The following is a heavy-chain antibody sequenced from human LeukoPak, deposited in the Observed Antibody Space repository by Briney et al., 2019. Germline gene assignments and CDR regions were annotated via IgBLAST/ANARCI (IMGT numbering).Heavy chain of an antibody. CDR2: IIPIFGTA. CDR1: GGTFSSYA. Sequence: ASVKVSCKASGGTFSSYAISWVRQAPGQGLEWMGGIIPIFGTANYAQKFQGRVTITADESTSTAYMELSSLRSEDTAVYYCARELSYYYDSSGYFDYWGQGTLVTVSS. CDR3: ARELSYYYDSSGYFDY. D-gene: IGHD3-22*01. V-gene: IGHV1-69*13. J-gene: IGHJ4*02.